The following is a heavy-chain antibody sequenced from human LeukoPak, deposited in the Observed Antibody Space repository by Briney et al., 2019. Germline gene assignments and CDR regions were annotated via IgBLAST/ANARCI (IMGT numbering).Heavy chain of an antibody. CDR1: GFTFSSYA. CDR3: ARSEMSRGLYS. V-gene: IGHV3-53*01. D-gene: IGHD5-24*01. Sequence: GGSLRLSCAASGFTFSSYAMNWVRQAPGKGLEWVSVIYSDGTTYYADSVKGRFTISRDNSENTLYLQMNSLRAEDTAVYYCARSEMSRGLYSWGQGTLVTVSS. J-gene: IGHJ4*02. CDR2: IYSDGTT.